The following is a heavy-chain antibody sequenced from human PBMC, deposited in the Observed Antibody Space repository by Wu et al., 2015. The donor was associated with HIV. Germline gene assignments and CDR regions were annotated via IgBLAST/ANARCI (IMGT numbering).Heavy chain of an antibody. J-gene: IGHJ4*02. CDR3: ARDWSVSGHVGTYYFDN. V-gene: IGHV1-69*12. Sequence: QVQLVQSGAEVKKPGSSVKVSCKASGDTFRRYSISWVRQAPGQGPEWMGGIIPIFDTTNYAEKFQGRVTITADDSKRTVYMELHSLRSDDTAVYYCARDWSVSGHVGTYYFDNVGPREPWSSSPQ. D-gene: IGHD3-3*01. CDR2: IIPIFDTT. CDR1: GDTFRRYS.